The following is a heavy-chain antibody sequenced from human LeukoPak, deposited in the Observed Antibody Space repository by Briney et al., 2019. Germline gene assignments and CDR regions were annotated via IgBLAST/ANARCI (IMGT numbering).Heavy chain of an antibody. V-gene: IGHV4-61*01. J-gene: IGHJ4*02. CDR3: ARGQLWLQSFDY. CDR1: GASISSGNYH. D-gene: IGHD5-18*01. CDR2: IYYSGST. Sequence: SQTLSLTCTVSGASISSGNYHWTWIRQPPGKGLEWIGYIYYSGSTNYNPSLKSRVTISVDTSKNQFSLKLSSVTAADTAVYYCARGQLWLQSFDYWGQGTLVTVSS.